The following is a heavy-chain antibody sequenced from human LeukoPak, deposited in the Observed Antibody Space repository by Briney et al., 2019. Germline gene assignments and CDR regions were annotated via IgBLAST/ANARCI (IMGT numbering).Heavy chain of an antibody. Sequence: PSETLSLTCSVSGYSISSGYYWGWIRQPPGKGLEWIGSVFHSGITYYKPSLQSRVTISIDTSKNQFSLKLRFVTAADTAVYYCARVRCSGGSCPYYYYYYYMDVWGKGTTVTVSS. CDR1: GYSISSGYY. J-gene: IGHJ6*03. V-gene: IGHV4-38-2*02. D-gene: IGHD2-15*01. CDR3: ARVRCSGGSCPYYYYYYYMDV. CDR2: VFHSGIT.